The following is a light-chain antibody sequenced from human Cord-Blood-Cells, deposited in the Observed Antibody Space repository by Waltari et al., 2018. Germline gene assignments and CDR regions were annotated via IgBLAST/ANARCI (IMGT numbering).Light chain of an antibody. CDR3: QQDYNLPTYT. Sequence: PGERVTLSSRASQSVSSSYLTWYQQKPGQAPRLLIYGASTMATSIPARFSGSGSGTDFTLTISSLQPEDFAVYYCQQDYNLPTYTFGQGTKLEIK. J-gene: IGKJ2*01. CDR1: QSVSSSY. V-gene: IGKV3D-7*01. CDR2: GAS.